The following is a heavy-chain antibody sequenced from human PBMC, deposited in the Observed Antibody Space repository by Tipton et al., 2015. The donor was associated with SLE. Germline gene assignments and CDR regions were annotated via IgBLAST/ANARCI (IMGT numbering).Heavy chain of an antibody. J-gene: IGHJ4*02. V-gene: IGHV4-31*03. Sequence: LRLSCTVSGGSISSGGYYWSWIRQHPGKGLEWIGYIYYSGSTYYNPSLKSRVTISVDTSKNQFSLKLSSVTAADTAVYYCARVPQKWSGSSSHFDCWGQGTLVTVSS. CDR1: GGSISSGGYY. CDR3: ARVPQKWSGSSSHFDC. CDR2: IYYSGST. D-gene: IGHD6-6*01.